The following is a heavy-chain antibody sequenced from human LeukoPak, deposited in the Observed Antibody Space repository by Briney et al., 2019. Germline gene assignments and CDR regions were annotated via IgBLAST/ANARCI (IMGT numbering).Heavy chain of an antibody. V-gene: IGHV4-39*07. CDR2: IYYSGST. CDR1: GGSISSSSYY. Sequence: SETLSLTCTVSGGSISSSSYYWGWIRQPPGKGLEWIGSIYYSGSTYYNPSLKSRVTISVDTSKNQFSLKLSSVTAADTAVYYCAREKDYGDTDYYYYYMDVWGKGTTVTVSS. D-gene: IGHD4-17*01. CDR3: AREKDYGDTDYYYYYMDV. J-gene: IGHJ6*03.